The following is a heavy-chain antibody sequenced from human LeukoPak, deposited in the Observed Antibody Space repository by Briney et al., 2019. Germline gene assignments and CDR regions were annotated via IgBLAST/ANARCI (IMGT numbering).Heavy chain of an antibody. D-gene: IGHD4-17*01. Sequence: SETLSLTCAVHGGSFSGYYWAWIRQPLEKGLEWIGEINPGGGTNYHPSLKRRVTISADTSKSQFSLEMRSVTAADTAMFYCARAKSTVSTYFDSWGQGSLVTVSS. CDR3: ARAKSTVSTYFDS. J-gene: IGHJ4*02. CDR2: INPGGGT. V-gene: IGHV4-34*01. CDR1: GGSFSGYY.